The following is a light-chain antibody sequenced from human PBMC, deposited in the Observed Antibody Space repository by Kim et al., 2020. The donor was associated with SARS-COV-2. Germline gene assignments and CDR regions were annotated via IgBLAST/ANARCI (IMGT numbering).Light chain of an antibody. V-gene: IGKV3-20*01. CDR3: HQYGSSPST. J-gene: IGKJ3*01. CDR1: QSVRSNY. Sequence: EIVLTQSPGTLSLSPGERATLSCRASQSVRSNYLAWYQQRPGQAPRLLIYGVSSRAAGIPDRFSGTGSGTDFTLIITTLEPEDFAVYYCHQYGSSPSTFGPGTKVDIK. CDR2: GVS.